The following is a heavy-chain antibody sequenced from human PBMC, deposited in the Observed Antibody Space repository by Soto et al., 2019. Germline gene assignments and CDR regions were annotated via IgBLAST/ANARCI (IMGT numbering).Heavy chain of an antibody. V-gene: IGHV1-18*01. CDR2: ISAYTGYT. J-gene: IGHJ4*02. CDR3: AKNAAVALFDY. Sequence: QVQLVQSGAEVKKPGASVKVSCKASGYTFTSYGISWVRQAPGQGLEWMGWISAYTGYTKYARKLQGRVTMTTDTSRSTAYMELRGLRSEDTAVYYCAKNAAVALFDYWGQGTLVTVSS. CDR1: GYTFTSYG. D-gene: IGHD2-15*01.